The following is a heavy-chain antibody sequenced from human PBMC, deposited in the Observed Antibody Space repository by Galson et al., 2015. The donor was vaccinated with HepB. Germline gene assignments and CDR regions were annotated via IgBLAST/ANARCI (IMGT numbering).Heavy chain of an antibody. CDR1: GFSLRSYW. CDR2: IKEDGSER. CDR3: ARPIGSSGLEY. J-gene: IGHJ4*02. V-gene: IGHV3-7*01. D-gene: IGHD3-10*01. Sequence: SLRLSCAASGFSLRSYWMIWVRQAPGKGPEWVANIKEDGSERYYVDSVKGRFTISRDNAQNSLFLQMNGLRAEDTASYYCARPIGSSGLEYWGQGTLVTVSS.